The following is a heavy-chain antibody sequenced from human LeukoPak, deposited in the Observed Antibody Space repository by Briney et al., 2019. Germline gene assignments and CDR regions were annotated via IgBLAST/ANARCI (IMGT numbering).Heavy chain of an antibody. D-gene: IGHD2-21*02. CDR1: GFTFTAYW. V-gene: IGHV1-46*01. CDR2: VNPTADNR. CDR3: ARDQVAYCGGDCGPTAAY. J-gene: IGHJ4*02. Sequence: ASVKVSCKASGFTFTAYWMHWVRQAPGQGLEWMGVVNPTADNRVYAQKFQGRVTMTRDTSTSTAYMELSSLRSEDTAVYFCARDQVAYCGGDCGPTAAYWGQGTLVTVSS.